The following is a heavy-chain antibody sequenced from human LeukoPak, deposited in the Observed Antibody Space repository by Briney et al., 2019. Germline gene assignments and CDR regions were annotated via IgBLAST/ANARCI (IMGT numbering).Heavy chain of an antibody. CDR3: AGVRRGGSFDY. V-gene: IGHV4-39*07. CDR1: GGSITSNSYY. D-gene: IGHD6-25*01. J-gene: IGHJ4*02. Sequence: SETLSLTCTVSGGSITSNSYYWGWIRQPPGKGLEWIGSIYYSGSTYYNPSLKSRVTISVDTSKNQFSLKLSSVTAADTAVYYCAGVRRGGSFDYWGQGTLVTVSS. CDR2: IYYSGST.